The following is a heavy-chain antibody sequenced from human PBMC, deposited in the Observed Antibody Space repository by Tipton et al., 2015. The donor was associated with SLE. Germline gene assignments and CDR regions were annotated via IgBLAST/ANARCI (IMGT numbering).Heavy chain of an antibody. Sequence: TLSLTCTVSGGSISSHYWSWIRQPPGKGLEWIGYIYTSGGTNYNPSLKSRVTISVDTSKNQFSLKLSSVTAADTAVYYCARFSVAGTLDYWGQGTLVTVSS. V-gene: IGHV4-4*09. CDR2: IYTSGGT. J-gene: IGHJ4*02. CDR1: GGSISSHY. CDR3: ARFSVAGTLDY. D-gene: IGHD6-19*01.